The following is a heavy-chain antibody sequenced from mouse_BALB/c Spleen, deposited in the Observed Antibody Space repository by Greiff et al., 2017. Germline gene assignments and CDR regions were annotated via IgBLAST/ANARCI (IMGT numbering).Heavy chain of an antibody. V-gene: IGHV3-2*02. D-gene: IGHD4-1*01. CDR1: GYSITSDYA. Sequence: EVQLQESGPGLVKPSQSLSLTCTVTGYSITSDYAWNWIRQFPGNKLEWMGYISYSGSTSYNPSLKSRISITRDTSKNQFFLQLNSVTTEDTATYYCARVTGTIEYAMDYWGQGTSVTVSS. J-gene: IGHJ4*01. CDR2: ISYSGST. CDR3: ARVTGTIEYAMDY.